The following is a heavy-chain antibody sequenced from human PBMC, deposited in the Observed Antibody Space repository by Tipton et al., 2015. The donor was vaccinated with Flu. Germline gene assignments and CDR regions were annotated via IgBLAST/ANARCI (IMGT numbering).Heavy chain of an antibody. Sequence: TLSLTCTVSGGSISSYYWSWIRQPPGKGLEWIGYIYYSGSTNYNPSLKSRVTISVDTSKNQFSLKLSSVTAADTAVYYCARFESNWNYVGAFDIWGQGTMVTVSS. CDR3: ARFESNWNYVGAFDI. J-gene: IGHJ3*02. CDR1: GGSISSYY. V-gene: IGHV4-59*01. D-gene: IGHD1-7*01. CDR2: IYYSGST.